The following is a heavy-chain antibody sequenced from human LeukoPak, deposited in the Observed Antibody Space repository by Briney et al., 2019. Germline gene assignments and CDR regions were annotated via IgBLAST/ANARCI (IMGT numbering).Heavy chain of an antibody. CDR2: IYRSGST. D-gene: IGHD3-10*01. J-gene: IGHJ4*02. CDR1: GGSITSGAYA. CDR3: ARGGGFYGSGTTHFDY. Sequence: SETLSLTCAVSGGSITSGAYAWSWIRQPPGKGLEWIGYIYRSGSTSYKPSLKSRLSVTIDKSKNQFSLNLRSVTAADTAFYYCARGGGFYGSGTTHFDYWGQGTLATVSS. V-gene: IGHV4-30-2*01.